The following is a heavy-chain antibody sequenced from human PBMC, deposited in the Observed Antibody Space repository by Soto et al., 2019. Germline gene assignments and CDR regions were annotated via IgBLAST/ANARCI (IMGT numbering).Heavy chain of an antibody. CDR3: AKAGAHSSGWFLYFDY. D-gene: IGHD6-19*01. CDR2: ISGSGGST. CDR1: GFTFSSYA. J-gene: IGHJ4*02. Sequence: GGSLRLSCAASGFTFSSYAMSWVRQAPGKGLEWVSAISGSGGSTYYADSVKGRFTISRDNSKNTLYLQMNSLRAEDTAVYYCAKAGAHSSGWFLYFDYWGQGTLVTVSS. V-gene: IGHV3-23*01.